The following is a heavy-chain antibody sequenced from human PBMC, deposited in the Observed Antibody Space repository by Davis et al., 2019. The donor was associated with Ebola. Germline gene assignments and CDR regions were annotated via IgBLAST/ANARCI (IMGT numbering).Heavy chain of an antibody. Sequence: SLKISCVASGFTFDEYAMHWVRLGPGKGLEWLSGINWNGGDIGSADSVKGRFTISRDNFKKSVFLQMNSLREEDTALYYCAKGGAAGIAATGTGLDFWGQGTLVTVSS. CDR2: INWNGGDI. CDR1: GFTFDEYA. D-gene: IGHD6-13*01. CDR3: AKGGAAGIAATGTGLDF. J-gene: IGHJ4*02. V-gene: IGHV3-9*01.